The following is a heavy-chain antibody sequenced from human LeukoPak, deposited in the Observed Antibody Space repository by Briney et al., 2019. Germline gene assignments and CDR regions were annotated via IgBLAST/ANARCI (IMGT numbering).Heavy chain of an antibody. V-gene: IGHV3-23*01. CDR3: AKDWGYCSSTSCYAIYYYYGMDV. Sequence: PGGSLRLSCAASGFTFSSYAMSWVRQVPGKGLEWVSAISGSGGSTYYADSVKGRFTISRDNSKNTLYLQMNSLRAEDTAVYYCAKDWGYCSSTSCYAIYYYYGMDVWGQGTTVTVSS. CDR1: GFTFSSYA. J-gene: IGHJ6*02. D-gene: IGHD2-2*01. CDR2: ISGSGGST.